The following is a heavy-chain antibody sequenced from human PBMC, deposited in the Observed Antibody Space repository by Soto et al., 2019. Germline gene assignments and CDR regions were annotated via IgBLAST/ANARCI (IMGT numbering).Heavy chain of an antibody. CDR1: GYTFTSYD. CDR3: ARGPWSYDSSGSLNNDY. V-gene: IGHV1-8*01. Sequence: QVQLVQSGAEVKKPGASVKVSCKASGYTFTSYDINWVRQATGQGLEWMGWMNPNSGNTGYAQKVQGRVTMTRNTSISTAYMELSSLSSEDTDVYYCARGPWSYDSSGSLNNDYWGQGTLVTVSS. D-gene: IGHD3-22*01. J-gene: IGHJ4*02. CDR2: MNPNSGNT.